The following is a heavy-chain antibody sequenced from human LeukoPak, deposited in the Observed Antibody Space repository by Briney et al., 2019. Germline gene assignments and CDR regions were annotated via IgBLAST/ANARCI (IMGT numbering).Heavy chain of an antibody. Sequence: SETLSLTCTVTSGFVSSYYWSWIRQPPGKGLELIGYSCYSGSTYYNPSLKSRVAISVDTSKNQFSLKLSSVTAADTAVYYCARARITMVRGAPTPNWFDPWGQGTLITVSS. CDR2: SCYSGST. V-gene: IGHV4-59*02. D-gene: IGHD3-10*01. CDR1: SGFVSSYY. CDR3: ARARITMVRGAPTPNWFDP. J-gene: IGHJ5*02.